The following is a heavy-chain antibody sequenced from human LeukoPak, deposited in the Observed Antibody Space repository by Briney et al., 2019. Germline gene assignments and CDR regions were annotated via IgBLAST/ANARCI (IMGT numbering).Heavy chain of an antibody. CDR1: GYTFTSYA. Sequence: ASVKVSFKASGYTFTSYAMHWVRQAPGQRLEWMGWINAGNGNTKYSQKFQGRVTITRDTSASTAYMELSSLRSEDTAVYYCARGGYSYGYNSKEFHYYNGMDGGGKGTTVTVS. D-gene: IGHD5-18*01. CDR3: ARGGYSYGYNSKEFHYYNGMDG. CDR2: INAGNGNT. J-gene: IGHJ6*04. V-gene: IGHV1-3*01.